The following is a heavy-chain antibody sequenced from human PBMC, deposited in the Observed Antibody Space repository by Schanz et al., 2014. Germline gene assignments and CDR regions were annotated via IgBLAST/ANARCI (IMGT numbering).Heavy chain of an antibody. CDR3: AKDLYNYGMFDS. Sequence: VHLLESGGGLVQPGGSLRLSCAVSGFTFGGYALHWVRQAPGKGLEWVAVISYDGSTKYYADSVKGRFTISRDNSNNTLYLQMNRLRADDTAVYYCAKDLYNYGMFDSWGQGTLVTVSS. CDR2: ISYDGSTK. V-gene: IGHV3-30-3*01. D-gene: IGHD3-16*01. CDR1: GFTFGGYA. J-gene: IGHJ5*01.